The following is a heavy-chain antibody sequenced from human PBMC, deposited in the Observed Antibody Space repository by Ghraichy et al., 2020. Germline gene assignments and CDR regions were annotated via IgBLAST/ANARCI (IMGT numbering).Heavy chain of an antibody. CDR3: ARVEQQEVRSYFYYYMDV. CDR2: ISNSSTTI. D-gene: IGHD6-13*01. Sequence: GGSLRLSCAASGFTFSNYKMNWVRQAPGKGLEWVSYISNSSTTIYYADSVKGRFTVSRDNAKNSLFLQMNSLRADDTAVYFCARVEQQEVRSYFYYYMDVWGKGTTVTVSS. V-gene: IGHV3-48*01. J-gene: IGHJ6*03. CDR1: GFTFSNYK.